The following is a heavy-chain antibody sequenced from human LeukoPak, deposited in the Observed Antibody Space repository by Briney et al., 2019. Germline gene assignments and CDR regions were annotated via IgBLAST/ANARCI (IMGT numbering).Heavy chain of an antibody. Sequence: GASVKVSCKASGYTFTSYGISWVRQATGQGLEWMGWMNPNSGNTGYAQKFQGRVTITRNTSISTAYMELSSLRSEDTAVYYCARGGGYYDSSGYYFGYYYYYMDVWGKGTTVTVSS. V-gene: IGHV1-8*03. CDR2: MNPNSGNT. CDR1: GYTFTSYG. CDR3: ARGGGYYDSSGYYFGYYYYYMDV. J-gene: IGHJ6*03. D-gene: IGHD3-22*01.